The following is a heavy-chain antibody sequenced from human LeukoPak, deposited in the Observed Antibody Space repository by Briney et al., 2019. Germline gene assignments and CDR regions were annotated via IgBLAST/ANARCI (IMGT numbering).Heavy chain of an antibody. V-gene: IGHV3-33*01. CDR3: ARDIASVRMDV. CDR2: IWYDGSNQ. CDR1: GFTFRNHG. Sequence: GGSLRPSCAASGFTFRNHGMHWVRQAPGQGLEWVAVIWYDGSNQYYADSVKDRFTISRDNSRNMLYLQVSSLRAEDTAVYYCARDIASVRMDVWGQGTTVIVSS. D-gene: IGHD2-21*01. J-gene: IGHJ6*02.